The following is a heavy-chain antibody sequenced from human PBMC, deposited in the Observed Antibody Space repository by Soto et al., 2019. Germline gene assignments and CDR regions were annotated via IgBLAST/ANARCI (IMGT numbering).Heavy chain of an antibody. Sequence: QVQLVQSGAEVQKPGSSVKVSCKASGGTLSSYAISWVRQAPGQGLEWMGGIIPIFGTANYAQKFQGRVTITADESTSTAYMELSSLRSEDTAVYYCARPIAARLIYYYGMDVWGQGTTVTVSS. CDR2: IIPIFGTA. CDR3: ARPIAARLIYYYGMDV. J-gene: IGHJ6*02. CDR1: GGTLSSYA. V-gene: IGHV1-69*01. D-gene: IGHD6-6*01.